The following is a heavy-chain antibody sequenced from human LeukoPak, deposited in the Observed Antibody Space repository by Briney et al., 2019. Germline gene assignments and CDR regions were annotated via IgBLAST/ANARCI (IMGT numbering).Heavy chain of an antibody. Sequence: ASVKVSCTASGYTFTSYGISWVRQAPGQGLEWMGWISAYNGNTNYAQKLQGRVTMTTDTSTSTAYMELRGLRSDDTAVYYCARRERSYGDYSNWFDPWGQGTLVTVSS. D-gene: IGHD4-17*01. CDR3: ARRERSYGDYSNWFDP. CDR1: GYTFTSYG. V-gene: IGHV1-18*01. J-gene: IGHJ5*02. CDR2: ISAYNGNT.